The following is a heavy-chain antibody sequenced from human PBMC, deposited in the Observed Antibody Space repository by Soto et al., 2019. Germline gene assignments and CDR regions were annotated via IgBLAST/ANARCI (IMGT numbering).Heavy chain of an antibody. CDR3: AKGRLTDPFDSSGIDH. D-gene: IGHD3-22*01. J-gene: IGHJ4*01. Sequence: PGRSPIVWCSASGFPGGNHRSHWLRPSTVTWLEWVAVLSFDGHHKYFADSVKGRFTISRDNSRSTLYLHMNSLRVEDTAVYYCAKGRLTDPFDSSGIDHWGQGTL. CDR1: GFPGGNHR. CDR2: LSFDGHHK. V-gene: IGHV3-30*18.